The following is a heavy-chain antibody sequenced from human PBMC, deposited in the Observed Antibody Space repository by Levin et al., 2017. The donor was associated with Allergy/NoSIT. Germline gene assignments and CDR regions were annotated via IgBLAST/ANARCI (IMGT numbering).Heavy chain of an antibody. D-gene: IGHD3-16*01. CDR2: ISYDGSNK. CDR1: GFTFSSYA. V-gene: IGHV3-30*04. CDR3: ASGRLTYMIKGAFDI. J-gene: IGHJ3*02. Sequence: GGSLRLSCAASGFTFSSYAMHWVRQAPGKGLEWVAVISYDGSNKYYADSVKGRFTISRDNSKNTLYLQMNSLRAEDTAVYYCASGRLTYMIKGAFDIWGQGTMVTVSS.